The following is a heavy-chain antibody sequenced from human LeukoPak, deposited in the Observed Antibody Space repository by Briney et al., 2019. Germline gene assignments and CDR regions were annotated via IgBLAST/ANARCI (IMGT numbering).Heavy chain of an antibody. V-gene: IGHV4-38-2*02. CDR2: IYHSGST. CDR1: GGSISSYY. Sequence: SETLSLTCTVSGGSISSYYWGWIRQPPGKGLEWIGRIYHSGSTYYNPSLKSRVTISVDTSKNQFSLKLSSVTAADTAVYYCARHSIVVVTAGYFDLWGRGTLVTVSS. CDR3: ARHSIVVVTAGYFDL. J-gene: IGHJ2*01. D-gene: IGHD2-21*02.